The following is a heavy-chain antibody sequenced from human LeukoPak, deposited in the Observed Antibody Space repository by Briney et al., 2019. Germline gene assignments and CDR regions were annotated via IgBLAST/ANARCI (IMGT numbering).Heavy chain of an antibody. D-gene: IGHD3-22*01. CDR1: GSSISSGNW. CDR2: IYHSGST. CDR3: ATLNYDSGDYYYFDS. V-gene: IGHV4-4*02. Sequence: SGTLSLTCAVSGSSISSGNWWSWVRQPPGKGLEWIGQIYHSGSTNYNPSLKSRVTISVDTSTNQFSLKLSSVTAADTAVYYCATLNYDSGDYYYFDSWGQGTLVTASS. J-gene: IGHJ4*02.